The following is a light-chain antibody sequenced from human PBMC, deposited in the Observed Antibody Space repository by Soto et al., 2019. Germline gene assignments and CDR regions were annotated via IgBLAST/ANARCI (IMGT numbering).Light chain of an antibody. Sequence: EIVMTQSPATLSVSPGERATLSCRASQSINSNLAWYQQKPGQAPRLLIYAAATRATGIPDRFSGIVSWTDFTLTISRLEPEDLSVYCCQQYGSSPWTFGQVTKVYIK. CDR3: QQYGSSPWT. CDR1: QSINSN. CDR2: AAA. V-gene: IGKV3-20*01. J-gene: IGKJ1*01.